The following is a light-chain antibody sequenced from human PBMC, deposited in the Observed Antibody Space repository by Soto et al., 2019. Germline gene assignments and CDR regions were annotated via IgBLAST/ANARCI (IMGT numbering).Light chain of an antibody. CDR2: AAS. CDR1: QSVSSY. CDR3: QQRSSWPLT. Sequence: EIVLTQSPATLSLSPGERATLSCRASQSVSSYLTWYQQKPGQAPRLLIYAASSRATGIPARFSGSGSGTDFTLTISSLEPEDFAVYYCQQRSSWPLTFGQGTRLEIK. J-gene: IGKJ5*01. V-gene: IGKV3-11*01.